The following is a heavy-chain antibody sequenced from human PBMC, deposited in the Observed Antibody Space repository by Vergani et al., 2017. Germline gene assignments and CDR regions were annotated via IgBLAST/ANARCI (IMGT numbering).Heavy chain of an antibody. Sequence: QVQLVQSGAEVKKPGSSVKVSCKASGGTFSSYAISWVRQAPGQGLEWMGGIIPIFGTANYAQKFQGRVTITADESTSTAYWELSSLRSEDTAVYYGSRGVRCDGCYSYMCVGGKGTTVTVSS. J-gene: IGHJ6*03. D-gene: IGHD5-24*01. CDR2: IIPIFGTA. V-gene: IGHV1-69*01. CDR1: GGTFSSYA. CDR3: SRGVRCDGCYSYMCV.